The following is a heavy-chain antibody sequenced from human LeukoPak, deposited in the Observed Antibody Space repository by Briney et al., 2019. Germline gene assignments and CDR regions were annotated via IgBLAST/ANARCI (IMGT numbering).Heavy chain of an antibody. D-gene: IGHD3-10*01. CDR3: ARQQGVQYLNFDY. V-gene: IGHV1-69*04. CDR2: INLIAGLT. CDR1: GGTFSSYA. Sequence: SVKVSCKASGGTFSSYAISWVRQAPGQGPEWMGMINLIAGLTHYAPKFQGRVTMTRDTSTSTVYMELSSLGSEDTAVYYCARQQGVQYLNFDYWGQGALVTVSS. J-gene: IGHJ4*02.